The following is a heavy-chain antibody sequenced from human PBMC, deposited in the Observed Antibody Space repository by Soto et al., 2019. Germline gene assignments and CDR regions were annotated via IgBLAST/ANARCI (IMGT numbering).Heavy chain of an antibody. D-gene: IGHD3-10*01. Sequence: VKVSCKASGGTFSSYAISWVRQAPGQGLEWMGGIIPIFGTANYAQKFQGRVTITADESTSTAYMELSSLRSEDTAVYYCASVFGGSGSYYNTQGYYYYGMDVWGQGTTVTVSS. CDR3: ASVFGGSGSYYNTQGYYYYGMDV. J-gene: IGHJ6*02. CDR1: GGTFSSYA. CDR2: IIPIFGTA. V-gene: IGHV1-69*01.